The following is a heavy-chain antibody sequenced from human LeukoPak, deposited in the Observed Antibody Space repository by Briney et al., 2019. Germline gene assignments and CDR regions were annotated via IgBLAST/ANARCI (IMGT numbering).Heavy chain of an antibody. CDR1: GFTFGSYS. V-gene: IGHV3-21*01. CDR2: ISSSSSYI. D-gene: IGHD6-6*01. CDR3: ARWPYSSSYYFDY. J-gene: IGHJ4*02. Sequence: GGSLRLSCAASGFTFGSYSMNWVRQAPGKGLEWVSSISSSSSYIYYADSVRGRFTLSRDNAKNSLYLQMNSLRAEDTAVYYCARWPYSSSYYFDYWGQGTLVTVSS.